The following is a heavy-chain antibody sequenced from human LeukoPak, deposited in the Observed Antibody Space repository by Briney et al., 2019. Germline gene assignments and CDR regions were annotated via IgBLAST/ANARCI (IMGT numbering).Heavy chain of an antibody. CDR2: ISGSGGST. J-gene: IGHJ4*02. V-gene: IGHV3-23*01. CDR3: ARAIFGVVITPFDY. Sequence: GGSLRLSCAASGFTFSSYAMSWVRQAPGKGLEWVSAISGSGGSTYYADSVKGRFTISRDNSKNTLYLQMNGLRAEDTAVYYCARAIFGVVITPFDYWGQGTLVTVSS. CDR1: GFTFSSYA. D-gene: IGHD3-3*01.